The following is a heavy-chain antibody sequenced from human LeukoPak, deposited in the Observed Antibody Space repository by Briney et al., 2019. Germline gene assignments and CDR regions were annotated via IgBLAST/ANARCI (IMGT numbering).Heavy chain of an antibody. Sequence: SGPTLFQPTPTLTLTCTFSGFSLSTRRVGVGWIRQPPVKALEWLALIYWNDDKRYIPSLTSRLTITQDTSKSQVVLTMTNMDPVDTATYYCAQTIVGAHSFDHWGQGTLVTVSP. CDR3: AQTIVGAHSFDH. CDR2: IYWNDDK. V-gene: IGHV2-5*01. D-gene: IGHD1-26*01. CDR1: GFSLSTRRVG. J-gene: IGHJ4*02.